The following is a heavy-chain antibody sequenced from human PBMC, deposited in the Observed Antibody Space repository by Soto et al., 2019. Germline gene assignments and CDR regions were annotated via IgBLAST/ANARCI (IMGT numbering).Heavy chain of an antibody. CDR3: ARNPGVGYCSGGSCYAPDH. V-gene: IGHV3-30*04. Sequence: QEQLVESGGGVVQPGRSLRLSCVASGFTFNSHAMDWVRQAPGKGLEWVALISFDGRNEYYADSVKGRFTVSRDNSKNTLYLQMNSLSTEDTAVYYCARNPGVGYCSGGSCYAPDHWGQGTLVTVSS. D-gene: IGHD2-15*01. CDR1: GFTFNSHA. J-gene: IGHJ4*02. CDR2: ISFDGRNE.